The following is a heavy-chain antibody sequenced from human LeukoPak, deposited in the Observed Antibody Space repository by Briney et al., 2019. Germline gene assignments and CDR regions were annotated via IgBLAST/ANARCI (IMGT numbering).Heavy chain of an antibody. J-gene: IGHJ6*02. Sequence: PSETLSLTCAVYGGSFSSYYWSWIRQPAGKGLEWIGRIYTSGSTNYNPSLKSRVTMSVDTSKNQFSLKLSSVTAADTAVYYCARDRFTMVRGVPNPYGMDVWGQGTTVTVSS. CDR3: ARDRFTMVRGVPNPYGMDV. CDR2: IYTSGST. CDR1: GGSFSSYY. V-gene: IGHV4-4*07. D-gene: IGHD3-10*01.